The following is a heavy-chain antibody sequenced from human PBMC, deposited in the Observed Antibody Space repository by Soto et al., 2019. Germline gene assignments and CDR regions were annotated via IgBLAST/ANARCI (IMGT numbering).Heavy chain of an antibody. CDR2: IYYRGST. V-gene: IGHV4-59*11. J-gene: IGHJ6*02. Sequence: KSSETLSLTCTVSGSSISSHYWSWVRQAPGKGLEWIGHIYYRGSTTYNPSLRSRGTISVDTSNNQFSLKLNSVTTADTAVYYCERDGREPYGMDVWGQGTKVTVSS. D-gene: IGHD1-26*01. CDR1: GSSISSHY. CDR3: ERDGREPYGMDV.